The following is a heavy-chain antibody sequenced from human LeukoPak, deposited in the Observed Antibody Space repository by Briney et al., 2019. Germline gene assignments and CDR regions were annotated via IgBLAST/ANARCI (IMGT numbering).Heavy chain of an antibody. V-gene: IGHV4-34*12. D-gene: IGHD3-22*01. CDR3: ARAKYYYDSSGYRYFDY. CDR2: IIHSGST. Sequence: NPSETLSLTCAVYGGSFSGYYWSWIRQPPGKGLEWIGEIIHSGSTNYDPSLKSRVTISVDASKNQFSLKLSSVTAADTAVYYCARAKYYYDSSGYRYFDYWGQGTLVTVSS. CDR1: GGSFSGYY. J-gene: IGHJ4*02.